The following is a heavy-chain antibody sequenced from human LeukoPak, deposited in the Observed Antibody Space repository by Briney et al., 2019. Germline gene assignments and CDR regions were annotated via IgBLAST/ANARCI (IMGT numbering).Heavy chain of an antibody. CDR2: IMFDGANK. Sequence: AGGSLRLSCAPSGFTFSSYAMHWVRQAPGKGLEWVAVIMFDGANKYYADSVKGRFTISRDTSKNTMYLQMNSLRAEDTAVYYCAKESSVTLFWFDPWGQGTLVTVSS. CDR3: AKESSVTLFWFDP. CDR1: GFTFSSYA. V-gene: IGHV3-33*06. D-gene: IGHD3-10*02. J-gene: IGHJ5*02.